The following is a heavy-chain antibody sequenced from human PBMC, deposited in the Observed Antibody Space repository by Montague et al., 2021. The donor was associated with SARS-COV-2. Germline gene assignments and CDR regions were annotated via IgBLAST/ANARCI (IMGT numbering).Heavy chain of an antibody. V-gene: IGHV4-59*11. Sequence: SETLSLTCTVSGGSINHYRSWIRLPPGKGLEWTCYIYYDGSRNYNLTLRIRVTISMQTSRNQISLRLSPVTVADTAQYYCARSQWHNWYFDLWGRGTLVTVSS. J-gene: IGHJ2*01. CDR3: ARSQWHNWYFDL. CDR2: IYYDGSR. CDR1: GGSINHY. D-gene: IGHD2-8*01.